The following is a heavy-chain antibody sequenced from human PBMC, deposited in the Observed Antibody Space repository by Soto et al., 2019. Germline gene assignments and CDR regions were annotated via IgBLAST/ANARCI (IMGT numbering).Heavy chain of an antibody. J-gene: IGHJ4*02. V-gene: IGHV3-23*01. CDR1: GFTFSSYA. CDR3: AKKLDPSIVLMVYAIFDY. Sequence: PGGSLRLSCAASGFTFSSYAMSWVRQAPGKGLEWVSAISGSGGSTYYADSVKGRFTISRDNSKNTLYLQMNSLRAEDTAVYYCAKKLDPSIVLMVYAIFDYWGQGTLVTVSS. CDR2: ISGSGGST. D-gene: IGHD2-8*01.